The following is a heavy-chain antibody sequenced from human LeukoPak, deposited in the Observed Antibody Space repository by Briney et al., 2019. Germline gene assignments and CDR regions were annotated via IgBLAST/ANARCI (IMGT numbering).Heavy chain of an antibody. CDR3: ARENSGSYREFDY. Sequence: PSETLSLTCTVSGGSISSYYWSRIRQPAGKGLEWIGRIYTSGSTNYNASLKSRVSMSVDTSKNQFSLKLSSVTAADTAVFYCARENSGSYREFDYWGQGTLVTVSS. J-gene: IGHJ4*02. D-gene: IGHD1-26*01. CDR1: GGSISSYY. V-gene: IGHV4-4*07. CDR2: IYTSGST.